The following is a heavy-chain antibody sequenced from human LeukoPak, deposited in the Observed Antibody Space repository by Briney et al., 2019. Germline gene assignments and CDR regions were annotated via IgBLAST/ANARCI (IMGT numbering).Heavy chain of an antibody. Sequence: SETPSLTCSVSGDSVSRSDSYWDWIRQPPGKGLEWIGTIYYSGRTYYSPSLKSRVTMSVDPSNNQFSLNLRSVTAADTALYYCARRLYYDGSGYLEWGQGTLLSVSS. D-gene: IGHD3-22*01. J-gene: IGHJ1*01. CDR2: IYYSGRT. CDR1: GDSVSRSDSY. CDR3: ARRLYYDGSGYLE. V-gene: IGHV4-39*01.